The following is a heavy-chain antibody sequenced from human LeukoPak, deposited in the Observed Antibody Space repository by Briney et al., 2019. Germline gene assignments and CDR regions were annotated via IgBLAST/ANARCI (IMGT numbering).Heavy chain of an antibody. CDR2: INPNSGGT. J-gene: IGHJ5*02. D-gene: IGHD2-2*01. Sequence: ASVKVSCKASGGTFSSYAISWVRQAPGQGLEWMGWINPNSGGTNYAQKFQGRVTMTRDTSISTAYMELSGLISDDTAVYYCAREIWVIPAAIFDPWGQGTLVTVSS. CDR1: GGTFSSYA. V-gene: IGHV1-2*02. CDR3: AREIWVIPAAIFDP.